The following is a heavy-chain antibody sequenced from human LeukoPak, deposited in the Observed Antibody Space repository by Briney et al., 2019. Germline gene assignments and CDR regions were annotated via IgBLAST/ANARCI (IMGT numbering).Heavy chain of an antibody. Sequence: GGSLRPSCAAAGFTLSIYEMNKVRQAPGKGLEWVSYISSDGTIYNADSVRGRFTISRDNAKNSLHLQMNSLRVEDTAVYYCARGRTGSFYSDYWGQGTLVTVSS. CDR1: GFTLSIYE. CDR3: ARGRTGSFYSDY. D-gene: IGHD6-6*01. CDR2: ISSDGTI. V-gene: IGHV3-48*03. J-gene: IGHJ4*02.